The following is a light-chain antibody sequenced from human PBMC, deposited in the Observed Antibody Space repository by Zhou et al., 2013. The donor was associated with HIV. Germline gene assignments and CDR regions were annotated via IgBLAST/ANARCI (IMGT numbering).Light chain of an antibody. V-gene: IGKV3-20*01. CDR3: QQYGSSPRVT. CDR2: GAS. J-gene: IGKJ5*01. CDR1: QSVSSIY. Sequence: PGERATLSCRASQSVSSIYLAWYQQRPGQAPRLLIYGASSRATGIPDRFSGSGSGTDFTLTISRLEPEDFAVYYCQQYGSSPRVTFGQGTRLEIK.